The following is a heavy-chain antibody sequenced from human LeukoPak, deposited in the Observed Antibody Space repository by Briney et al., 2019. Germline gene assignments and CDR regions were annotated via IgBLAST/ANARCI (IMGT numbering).Heavy chain of an antibody. J-gene: IGHJ4*02. D-gene: IGHD5-12*01. V-gene: IGHV3-23*01. Sequence: GSLRLSCAASGFTFSSYAMGWVRQAPGKGLEWVSAISGSGGSTYYADSVKGRFTISRDNSKNTLYLQMNSLRAEDTAVYYCARDRGYRSSRFDYWGQGTLVTVSS. CDR1: GFTFSSYA. CDR2: ISGSGGST. CDR3: ARDRGYRSSRFDY.